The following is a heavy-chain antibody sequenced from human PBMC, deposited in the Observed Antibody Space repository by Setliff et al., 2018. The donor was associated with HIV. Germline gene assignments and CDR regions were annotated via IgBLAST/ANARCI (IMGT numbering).Heavy chain of an antibody. J-gene: IGHJ4*02. CDR3: ARDPPGYGDSNDY. CDR2: VYYTGST. V-gene: IGHV4-61*01. Sequence: SETLSLTCTVSGGSVGSGSYYWSWVRQPPGKGLEWIGYVYYTGSTNYNPSLKSRLTISVDTSKNQFSLKLRSVTAADTAVYYCARDPPGYGDSNDYWGQGTLVTVSS. D-gene: IGHD4-17*01. CDR1: GGSVGSGSYY.